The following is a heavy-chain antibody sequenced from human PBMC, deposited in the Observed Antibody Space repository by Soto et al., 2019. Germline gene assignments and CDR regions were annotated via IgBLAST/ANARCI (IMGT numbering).Heavy chain of an antibody. CDR1: GFSLSTRGVA. D-gene: IGHD3-10*01. V-gene: IGHV2-5*02. CDR2: IYWDDDK. J-gene: IGHJ4*02. Sequence: SGPTLVNPTQTLTLTCSFSGFSLSTRGVAVGWIRQPPGKALEWLTLIYWDDDKRFSPSLKSRLTITQDTSKNQVVLIMTDMDPVDTATYFCAHSLGQSPQGYWGQGTLVTVSS. CDR3: AHSLGQSPQGY.